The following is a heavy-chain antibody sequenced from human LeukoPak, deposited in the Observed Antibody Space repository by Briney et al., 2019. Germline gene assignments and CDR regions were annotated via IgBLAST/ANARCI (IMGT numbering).Heavy chain of an antibody. J-gene: IGHJ3*02. D-gene: IGHD3-22*01. CDR2: IKEDGSEK. Sequence: GGSLRLSCVASGFTFSSYWINWVRQAPGKGLEWVANIKEDGSEKYYVDSVKGRFTISRDNSKNTLYLQMNSLRAEDTAVYYCARASNYDTDAFDIWGQGTMVTVSS. CDR3: ARASNYDTDAFDI. V-gene: IGHV3-7*03. CDR1: GFTFSSYW.